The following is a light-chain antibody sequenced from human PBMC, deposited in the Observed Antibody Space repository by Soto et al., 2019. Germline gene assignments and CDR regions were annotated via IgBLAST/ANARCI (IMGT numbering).Light chain of an antibody. CDR1: QSISSW. CDR3: QHYNTRSQT. V-gene: IGKV1-5*01. Sequence: DIQMTQSPSTLSASVGDRVTITCRASQSISSWLAWYQLKPGEAPKLLIYDASTLGTGVPSRFSGSGSGTEFTLTINALQPGDFATYFCQHYNTRSQTFGQGTRVDIE. CDR2: DAS. J-gene: IGKJ1*01.